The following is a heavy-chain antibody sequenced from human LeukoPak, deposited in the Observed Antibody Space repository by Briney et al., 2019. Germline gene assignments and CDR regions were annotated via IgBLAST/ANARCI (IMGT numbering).Heavy chain of an antibody. Sequence: SETLSLTCTVSGGSISSSSYYWGWIRQPPGKGLEWIGSIYYSGSTYYNPSLKSRVTISVDTSKNQFSLKLSSVTAADTAVYYCARDGRSDYYYDSSGNFDYWGQGTLVTVSS. J-gene: IGHJ4*02. CDR1: GGSISSSSYY. CDR3: ARDGRSDYYYDSSGNFDY. V-gene: IGHV4-39*07. D-gene: IGHD3-22*01. CDR2: IYYSGST.